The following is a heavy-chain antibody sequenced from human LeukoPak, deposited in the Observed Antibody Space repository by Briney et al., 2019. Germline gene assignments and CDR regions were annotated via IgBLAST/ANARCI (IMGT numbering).Heavy chain of an antibody. J-gene: IGHJ6*03. CDR3: ARATRPFLFYMDV. Sequence: GRSLRLSCAASGFTFSSYAMHWVRQAPGKGLEWVAVISYDGSNKYYADFVKGRFTISRDNSKNTLYLQMNSLRAEDTAVYYCARATRPFLFYMDVWGKGSTATVSS. CDR1: GFTFSSYA. CDR2: ISYDGSNK. V-gene: IGHV3-30*04. D-gene: IGHD3-3*02.